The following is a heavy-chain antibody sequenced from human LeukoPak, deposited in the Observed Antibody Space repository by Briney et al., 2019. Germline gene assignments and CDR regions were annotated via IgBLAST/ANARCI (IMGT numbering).Heavy chain of an antibody. CDR2: IKGDGSST. V-gene: IGHV3-74*01. CDR1: GFNFSPYW. J-gene: IGHJ4*02. CDR3: ARSDTTLIDS. D-gene: IGHD1-1*01. Sequence: GGSLRLSCATSGFNFSPYWMHWVRQAPGKGLVWVSRIKGDGSSTTYADSVKGRFTISRDNAKNTLYLQMNSLRAEDTALYYCARSDTTLIDSWGQGTLVTVSS.